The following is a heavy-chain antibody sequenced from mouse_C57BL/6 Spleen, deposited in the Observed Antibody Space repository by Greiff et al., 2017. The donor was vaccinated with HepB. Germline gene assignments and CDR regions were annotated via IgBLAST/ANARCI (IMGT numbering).Heavy chain of an antibody. CDR3: TAIYDGYYGFAY. CDR2: IDPENGDT. CDR1: GFNIKDDY. V-gene: IGHV14-4*01. Sequence: EVQVVESGAELVRPGASVKLSCTASGFNIKDDYMHWVKQRPEQGLEWIGWIDPENGDTEYASKFQGKATITADTSSNTAYLQLSSLTSEDTAVYYCTAIYDGYYGFAYWGQGTLVTVSA. J-gene: IGHJ3*01. D-gene: IGHD2-3*01.